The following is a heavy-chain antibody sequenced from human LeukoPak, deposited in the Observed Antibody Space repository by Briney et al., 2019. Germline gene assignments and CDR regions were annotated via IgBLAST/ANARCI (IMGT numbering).Heavy chain of an antibody. J-gene: IGHJ4*02. CDR2: ISGSGGNT. V-gene: IGHV3-23*01. Sequence: GGSLRLSCAASGFTFSSYAMSWVRQAPGKGLEWVSVISGSGGNTYYADSVKGRFTISRDNSKSTLFLQMNSLRDEDTAVYYCAKDGDGGSYYVLFDYWGQGTLVTVSS. CDR1: GFTFSSYA. CDR3: AKDGDGGSYYVLFDY. D-gene: IGHD1-26*01.